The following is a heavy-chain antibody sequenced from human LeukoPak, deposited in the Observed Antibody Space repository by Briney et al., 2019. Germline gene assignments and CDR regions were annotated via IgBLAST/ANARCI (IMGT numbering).Heavy chain of an antibody. D-gene: IGHD3-3*01. CDR1: GFTFSNYG. CDR2: ISAGATRT. J-gene: IGHJ4*02. CDR3: AKYAMREIFFGDY. V-gene: IGHV3-23*01. Sequence: GRSLRLSCAASGFTFSNYGLNWVRQAPGKGLEWVSGISAGATRTYHAGSVKGRFTISRDNSMNTLYLHMNSLRAEDTAVYYCAKYAMREIFFGDYWGQGTLVAVSS.